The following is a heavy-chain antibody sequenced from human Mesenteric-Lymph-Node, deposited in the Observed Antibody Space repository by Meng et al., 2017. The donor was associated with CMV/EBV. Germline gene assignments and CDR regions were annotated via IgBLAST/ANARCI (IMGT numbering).Heavy chain of an antibody. J-gene: IGHJ4*02. V-gene: IGHV3-7*01. CDR3: ARGSSSSPWGYFEY. Sequence: GESLKISCAASGFTFSSYWMSWVRQAPGKGLEWVANIKQDGSEKYYVDSVKGRFTISRDNSKNTMYLQMNTLRVADTAVYYCARGSSSSPWGYFEYWGQGTVVTVSS. CDR2: IKQDGSEK. CDR1: GFTFSSYW. D-gene: IGHD6-19*01.